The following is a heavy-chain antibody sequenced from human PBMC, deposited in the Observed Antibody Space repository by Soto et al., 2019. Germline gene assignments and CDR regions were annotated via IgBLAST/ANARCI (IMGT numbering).Heavy chain of an antibody. CDR3: ASMIGDPVLSFDS. Sequence: QVQLPESGPGLVKPSETLSLTCTVSGGSISSYYWSWIRQPPGKGLEWIGFIFYSGSTSYNPSLKSRVTISIDTSEYQFSLKLNSVTAADTAVYYCASMIGDPVLSFDSWGQGTLVAVSS. CDR2: IFYSGST. V-gene: IGHV4-59*01. CDR1: GGSISSYY. D-gene: IGHD3-10*02. J-gene: IGHJ5*01.